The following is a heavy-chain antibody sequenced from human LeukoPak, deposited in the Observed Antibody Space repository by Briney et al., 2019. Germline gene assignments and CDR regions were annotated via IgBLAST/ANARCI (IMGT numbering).Heavy chain of an antibody. CDR2: IYHSGST. D-gene: IGHD1-26*01. V-gene: IGHV4-38-2*02. CDR1: GYSISSGYY. Sequence: SETLSLTCTVSGYSISSGYYWGWIRQPPGKGLEWIGSIYHSGSTYYNPSLKSRVTISVDTSKNQFSLKLSSVTAADTAVYYCARGALYSGSYSRYFDLWGRGTLVTVSS. CDR3: ARGALYSGSYSRYFDL. J-gene: IGHJ2*01.